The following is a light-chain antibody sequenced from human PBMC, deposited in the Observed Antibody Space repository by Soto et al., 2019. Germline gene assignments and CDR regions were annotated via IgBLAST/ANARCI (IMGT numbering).Light chain of an antibody. CDR3: SSYTSSSTPLDV. CDR1: SSDVGGYNY. CDR2: DVS. Sequence: QYALTQPASVSGSPGQSITISCTGTSSDVGGYNYVSWYQQHPGKAPKLMIYDVSNRPSGVSNRFSGSKSGNTASLTISGLQAEDDADYYCSSYTSSSTPLDVFGTGTKLTVL. J-gene: IGLJ1*01. V-gene: IGLV2-14*01.